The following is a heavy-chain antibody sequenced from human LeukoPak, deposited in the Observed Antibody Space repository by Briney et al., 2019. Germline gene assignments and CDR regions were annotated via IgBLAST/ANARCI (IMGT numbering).Heavy chain of an antibody. D-gene: IGHD6-25*01. CDR2: INHSGST. J-gene: IGHJ3*02. Sequence: PSETLSLTCAVYGGSFRGYYWSWIRQPPGKGLEWIGEINHSGSTNYNPSLKSRVTISVDTSKNQFSLKLSSVTAADTAVYYCARAAAPRGAFDMGPGTMVTVSS. CDR1: GGSFRGYY. V-gene: IGHV4-34*01. CDR3: ARAAAPRGAFD.